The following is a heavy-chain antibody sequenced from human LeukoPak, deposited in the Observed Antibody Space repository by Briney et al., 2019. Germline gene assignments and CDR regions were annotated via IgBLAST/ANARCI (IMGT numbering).Heavy chain of an antibody. CDR2: VNPNSGGI. D-gene: IGHD3-22*01. J-gene: IGHJ4*02. Sequence: ASVKVSCKASGYTFTVYYMHWVRQAPGQGLEWMGWVNPNSGGINYAQKFQGRVTMTRDTSISTAYMELSRLRSDDTAVYYCARGSRGYYDSSAYPIDAYWGQGTLVTVSS. CDR1: GYTFTVYY. V-gene: IGHV1-2*02. CDR3: ARGSRGYYDSSAYPIDAY.